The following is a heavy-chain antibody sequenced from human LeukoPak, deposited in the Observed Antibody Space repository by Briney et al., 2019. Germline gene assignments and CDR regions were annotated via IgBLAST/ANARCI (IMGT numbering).Heavy chain of an antibody. V-gene: IGHV3-7*01. Sequence: QPGGSLRLSCAASGFTFSSYWMSWVRQAPGKGLEWVANIKQDGSEKYYVDSVKGRFTISRDNAKNSLYLQMNSLRAEDTAGNYCARGLERRLFLDYWGQGTLVTVSS. J-gene: IGHJ4*02. CDR1: GFTFSSYW. CDR2: IKQDGSEK. CDR3: ARGLERRLFLDY. D-gene: IGHD1-1*01.